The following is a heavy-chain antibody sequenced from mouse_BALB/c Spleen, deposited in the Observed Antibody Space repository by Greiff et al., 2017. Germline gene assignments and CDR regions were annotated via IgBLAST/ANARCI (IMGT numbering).Heavy chain of an antibody. CDR2: ISSGGSYT. D-gene: IGHD2-14*01. J-gene: IGHJ2*01. CDR1: GFTFSSYA. CDR3: ASDRYDEGFDY. V-gene: IGHV5-9-3*01. Sequence: EVQVVESGGGLVKPGGSLKLSCAASGFTFSSYAMSWVRQTPEKRLEWVATISSGGSYTYYPDSVKGRFTISRDNAKNTLYLQMSSLRSEDTAMYYCASDRYDEGFDYWGQGTTLTVSS.